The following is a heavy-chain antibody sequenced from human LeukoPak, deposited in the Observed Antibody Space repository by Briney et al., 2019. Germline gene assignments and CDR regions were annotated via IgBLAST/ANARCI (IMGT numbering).Heavy chain of an antibody. CDR3: ARDHQWSSDY. Sequence: GGSLRLSCAASGFTLSSHWMCWVRQAPGKGLEWVANIKPDGSAKYYVDSVKGRFTIPRDNAKNSLYLQMDGLRAEDTALYYCARDHQWSSDYWGQGVLVTVSS. J-gene: IGHJ4*02. CDR1: GFTLSSHW. CDR2: IKPDGSAK. D-gene: IGHD3-3*01. V-gene: IGHV3-7*01.